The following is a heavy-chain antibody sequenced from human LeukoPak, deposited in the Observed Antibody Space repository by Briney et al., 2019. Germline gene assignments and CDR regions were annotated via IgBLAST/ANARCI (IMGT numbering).Heavy chain of an antibody. CDR3: AKDFDSSGYDYFDY. CDR1: GFTFSSYG. V-gene: IGHV3-30*18. CDR2: ISYDGSNK. D-gene: IGHD3-22*01. J-gene: IGHJ4*02. Sequence: GGSLRLSCAASGFTFSSYGMHWVRQAPGKRLEWVAVISYDGSNKYYADSVKGRFTISRDNSKNTLYLQMNSLRAEDTAVYYCAKDFDSSGYDYFDYWGQGTLVTVSS.